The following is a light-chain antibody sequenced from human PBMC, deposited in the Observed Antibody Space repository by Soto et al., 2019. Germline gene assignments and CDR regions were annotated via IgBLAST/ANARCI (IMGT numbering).Light chain of an antibody. J-gene: IGKJ2*01. CDR2: DAS. Sequence: EIVLTQSPPTLSLSPGERVTLSCRASQSVSIFLAWYQQKVGQPPRLLIYDASKRATGVPVRFSGSGSVTDFTLTISSLEREDFAVYYCQHRFNWPRTFGQGTKLEIK. CDR3: QHRFNWPRT. CDR1: QSVSIF. V-gene: IGKV3-11*01.